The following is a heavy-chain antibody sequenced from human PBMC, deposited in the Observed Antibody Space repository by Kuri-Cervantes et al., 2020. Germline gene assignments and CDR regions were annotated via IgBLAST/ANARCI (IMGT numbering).Heavy chain of an antibody. J-gene: IGHJ3*02. D-gene: IGHD3-22*01. V-gene: IGHV1-8*02. Sequence: ASVKVSCKASGYTFTSYDISWVRQATGQGLEWMGWMNPNSGDTDYAQKFQGRVTMTTDTSTSTAYMELRSLRSDDTAVYYCARATYYYDSSGYRASEAFDIWGQGTMVTVSS. CDR1: GYTFTSYD. CDR3: ARATYYYDSSGYRASEAFDI. CDR2: MNPNSGDT.